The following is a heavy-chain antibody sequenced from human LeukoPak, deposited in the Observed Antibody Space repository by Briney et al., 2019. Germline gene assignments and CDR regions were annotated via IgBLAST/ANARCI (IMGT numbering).Heavy chain of an antibody. CDR3: ARKFNYYGSGSYPDV. D-gene: IGHD3-10*01. J-gene: IGHJ6*04. CDR1: GGSISSYY. CDR2: IYYSGST. Sequence: PSETLSLTCTVSGGSISSYYWSWIRQPPGKGLEWIGYIYYSGSTNYNPSLKSRVTISVDTSKNQFSLKLSSVTAADTAVYYCARKFNYYGSGSYPDVWGKGTTVTVSS. V-gene: IGHV4-59*01.